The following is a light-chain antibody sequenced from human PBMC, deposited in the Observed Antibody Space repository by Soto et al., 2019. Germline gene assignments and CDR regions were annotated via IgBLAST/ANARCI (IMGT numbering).Light chain of an antibody. CDR2: AAS. J-gene: IGKJ2*01. V-gene: IGKV1-39*01. CDR1: QSISSY. Sequence: DIQMTQSPSSLSASVGDRVTITCRASQSISSYLNWYQQKPGKAPKLLIYAASSLQSGVPSRFSGSGSGTDFTLTISSLQHEDFATYYCQPSYSTPPSFGQGTKLEIK. CDR3: QPSYSTPPS.